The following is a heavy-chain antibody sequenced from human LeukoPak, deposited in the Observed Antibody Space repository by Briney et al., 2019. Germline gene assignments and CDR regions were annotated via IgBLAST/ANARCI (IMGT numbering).Heavy chain of an antibody. Sequence: ASVKVSCKASGGTFSSYAISWVRQAPGQGLEWMGIINPSGGSTSYAQKFQGRVTMTRDTSTSTVYMELSSLRSEDTAVYYCARIIRYYDSSGYLQYYFDYWGQGTLVTVSS. V-gene: IGHV1-46*01. D-gene: IGHD3-22*01. CDR3: ARIIRYYDSSGYLQYYFDY. CDR2: INPSGGST. CDR1: GGTFSSYA. J-gene: IGHJ4*02.